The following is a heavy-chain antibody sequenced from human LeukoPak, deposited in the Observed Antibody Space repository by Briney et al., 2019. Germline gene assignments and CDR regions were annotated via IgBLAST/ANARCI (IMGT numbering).Heavy chain of an antibody. CDR3: ARVLGIAVVPGATEDNYFDT. CDR1: GGSFSSHF. CDR2: INESGDT. V-gene: IGHV4-34*01. Sequence: SETLSLTCGVTGGSFSSHFWAWIRQSPAKGLEWIGEINESGDTDYNPSLKSRAKISIDTSRSQFSLTLTSVTAADTAMYYCARVLGIAVVPGATEDNYFDTWGQGTLVTVSS. D-gene: IGHD2-2*01. J-gene: IGHJ5*02.